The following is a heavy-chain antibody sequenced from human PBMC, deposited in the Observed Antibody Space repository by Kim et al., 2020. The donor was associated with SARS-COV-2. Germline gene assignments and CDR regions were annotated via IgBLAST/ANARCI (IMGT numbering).Heavy chain of an antibody. CDR2: IKQDGSEK. J-gene: IGHJ4*02. D-gene: IGHD3-10*01. CDR3: AVNANDGSGVGGFEY. CDR1: GFTFSSYW. V-gene: IGHV3-7*01. Sequence: GGSLRLSCAASGFTFSSYWISWVRQAPGKGLEWVANIKQDGSEKYYVDSVKGRFTISRDNAKKSLYLQMNSLRAEDTAVYHCAVNANDGSGVGGFEYWGQGTLVTVSS.